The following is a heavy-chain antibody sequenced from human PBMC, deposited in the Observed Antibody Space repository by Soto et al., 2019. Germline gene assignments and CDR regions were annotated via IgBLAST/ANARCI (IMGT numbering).Heavy chain of an antibody. CDR3: ASEPNSTVTSDY. V-gene: IGHV4-34*01. D-gene: IGHD4-17*01. J-gene: IGHJ4*02. CDR1: GGSFSGYY. Sequence: PSETLSLTCAVYGGSFSGYYWSWIRQPPGKGLEWIGEINHSGSTNYNPSLKSRVTISVDTSKNQFSLKLSSVTAADTAVYYCASEPNSTVTSDYWGQGTLVTVS. CDR2: INHSGST.